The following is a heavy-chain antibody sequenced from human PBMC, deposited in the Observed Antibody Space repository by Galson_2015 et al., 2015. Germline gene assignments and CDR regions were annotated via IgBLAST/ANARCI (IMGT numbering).Heavy chain of an antibody. CDR3: ARQTSAQTYYYDSSGYYFDY. D-gene: IGHD3-22*01. CDR1: GGSISSSSYY. Sequence: ETLSLTCTVSGGSISSSSYYWGWIRPPPGKGLEWIGSIYYSGSTYYNPSLKSRVTISVDTSKNQFSLKLSSVTAADTAVYYCARQTSAQTYYYDSSGYYFDYWGQGTLVTVSS. J-gene: IGHJ4*02. CDR2: IYYSGST. V-gene: IGHV4-39*01.